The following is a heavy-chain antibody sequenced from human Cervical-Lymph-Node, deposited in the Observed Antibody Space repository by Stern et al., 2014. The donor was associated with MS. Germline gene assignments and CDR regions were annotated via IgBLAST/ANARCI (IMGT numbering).Heavy chain of an antibody. Sequence: VQLEESGAEVKKPGSSVKVSCKTSGGTFSSYAINWVRQAPGQGLEWLRGIIPLFGTSHYAQQFQGRVTIAADKSTSTVYMDLYSLRSDDTAVYYCARDETGVAFDIWGQGTMVTVSS. CDR3: ARDETGVAFDI. J-gene: IGHJ3*02. CDR1: GGTFSSYA. D-gene: IGHD7-27*01. CDR2: IIPLFGTS. V-gene: IGHV1-69*06.